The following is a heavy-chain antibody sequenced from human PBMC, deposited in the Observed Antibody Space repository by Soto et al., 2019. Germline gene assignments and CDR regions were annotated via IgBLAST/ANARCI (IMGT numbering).Heavy chain of an antibody. CDR3: ARGRGLRFLEWLPVDYYYFRRDV. V-gene: IGHV1-18*04. CDR2: ISAYNGNT. Sequence: GSVKVSCKASGYTFTSYGISWVRQAPGQGLEWMGWISAYNGNTNYAQKLQGRVTMTTDTSTSTDYMELRRLRSDDTAVYYCARGRGLRFLEWLPVDYYYFRRDVW. J-gene: IGHJ6*01. D-gene: IGHD3-3*01. CDR1: GYTFTSYG.